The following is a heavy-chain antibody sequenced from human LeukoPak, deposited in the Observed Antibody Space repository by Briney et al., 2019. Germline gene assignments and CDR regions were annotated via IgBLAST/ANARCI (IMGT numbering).Heavy chain of an antibody. CDR3: AKVRLVVTAAEY. CDR2: ISSGGSNI. V-gene: IGHV3-48*04. J-gene: IGHJ4*02. D-gene: IGHD2-21*02. Sequence: GGSLRLSCAASGFTFSSYWMSWVRQAPGKGLEWVSYISSGGSNIKYADSVKGRFTISRGNAKNSVYLQMNSLRAEDTAIYYCAKVRLVVTAAEYWGQGTLVTVSS. CDR1: GFTFSSYW.